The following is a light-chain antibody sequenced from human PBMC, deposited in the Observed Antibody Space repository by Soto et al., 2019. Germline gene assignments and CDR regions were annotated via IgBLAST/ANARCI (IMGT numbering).Light chain of an antibody. CDR3: QQYNTYWT. V-gene: IGKV3-20*01. J-gene: IGKJ1*01. CDR1: QSVSSSY. CDR2: GAS. Sequence: EIVLTQSPGTLSLSPGERATLSCRASQSVSSSYLAWYQQKPGQAPRLLIYGASSRATGIPDRFSGSGSGTEFTLSISSLQPGDFATYYCQQYNTYWTFGQGTKVDI.